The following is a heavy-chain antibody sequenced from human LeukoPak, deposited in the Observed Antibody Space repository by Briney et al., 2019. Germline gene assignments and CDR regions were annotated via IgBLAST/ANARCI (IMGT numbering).Heavy chain of an antibody. D-gene: IGHD6-19*01. V-gene: IGHV3-21*01. CDR1: GFTFSSYS. Sequence: GGSLRLSCAASGFTFSSYSMNWVRQAPGKGLEWVSSISSSSSYIYYADSVKGRFTISRDNAKNSLYLQMNSLRAEDTAVYYCARDRLYSSGWYVKPPDYWGQGTLVTVSS. CDR2: ISSSSSYI. J-gene: IGHJ4*02. CDR3: ARDRLYSSGWYVKPPDY.